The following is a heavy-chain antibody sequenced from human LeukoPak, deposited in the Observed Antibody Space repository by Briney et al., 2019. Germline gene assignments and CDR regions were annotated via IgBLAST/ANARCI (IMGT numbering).Heavy chain of an antibody. V-gene: IGHV4-34*01. CDR3: ARGTVTTSWDVYDY. CDR1: XXXXXGYY. Sequence: SETLXLXXXXXXXXXXGYYWSWIRXPPGKGLEWIGEINHSGSTNYNPSLKSRVTISVDTSKNQFSLKLSSVTAADTAVYYCARGTVTTSWDVYDYWGQGTLVTVSS. CDR2: INHSGST. J-gene: IGHJ4*02. D-gene: IGHD4-17*01.